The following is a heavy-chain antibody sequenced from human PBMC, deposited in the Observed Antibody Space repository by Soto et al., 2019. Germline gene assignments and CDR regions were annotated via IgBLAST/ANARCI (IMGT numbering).Heavy chain of an antibody. V-gene: IGHV3-23*01. CDR2: MIGSGRGT. CDR3: ATHAGAAAPDY. CDR1: GFTFSSYA. D-gene: IGHD6-13*01. J-gene: IGHJ4*02. Sequence: EVQLLESGGGLVQPGGSLRLSCAASGFTFSSYAMSWVRPAPGKGLEWVSLMIGSGRGTYYADSVKGRFTISRVNTKKTLYSQMNSLRAEDKAVYYCATHAGAAAPDYWGQGTLVTVSS.